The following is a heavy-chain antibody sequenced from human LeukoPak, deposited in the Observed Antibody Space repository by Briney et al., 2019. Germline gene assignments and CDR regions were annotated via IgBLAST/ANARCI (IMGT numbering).Heavy chain of an antibody. CDR1: GFTFSSYF. V-gene: IGHV3-48*02. CDR2: ISISGSTI. J-gene: IGHJ4*02. Sequence: GGSLRLSCAASGFTFSSYFMNWVRQAPGKGPEWISYISISGSTIYYADSVKGRFTISRDNAKNSLYLQLNSLRDEHTAVYYCARGVDYWGQGTLVTVSS. CDR3: ARGVDY.